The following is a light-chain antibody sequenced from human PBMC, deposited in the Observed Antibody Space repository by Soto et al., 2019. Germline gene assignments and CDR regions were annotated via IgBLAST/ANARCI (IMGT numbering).Light chain of an antibody. Sequence: QSALTQPASVSGSPGQSITISCTGTSSDVGAYTSVSWYQQHPGKAPKLIIYEVSNRPPGVSTRFSGSKSASTASLTISGLQAEDEAHYYCSSYSISTAYLFGTGTKVNVL. J-gene: IGLJ1*01. CDR3: SSYSISTAYL. V-gene: IGLV2-14*01. CDR1: SSDVGAYTS. CDR2: EVS.